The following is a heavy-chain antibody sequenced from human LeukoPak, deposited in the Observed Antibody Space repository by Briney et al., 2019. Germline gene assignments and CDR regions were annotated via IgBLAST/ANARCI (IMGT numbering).Heavy chain of an antibody. V-gene: IGHV4-59*01. CDR3: ARVAVDSSGYYWPLDY. CDR2: IYYSGST. D-gene: IGHD3-22*01. CDR1: GGSISSYY. Sequence: SETLSLTCTVSGGSISSYYWSWIRQPPGKGLEWIGYIYYSGSTNYNPSLKSRVTISVDTSENQFSLKLSSVTAADTAVYYCARVAVDSSGYYWPLDYWGQGTLVTVSS. J-gene: IGHJ4*02.